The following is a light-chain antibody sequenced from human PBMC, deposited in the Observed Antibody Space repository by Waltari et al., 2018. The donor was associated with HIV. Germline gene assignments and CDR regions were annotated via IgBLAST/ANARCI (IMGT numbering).Light chain of an antibody. CDR1: SSDVGTYNY. CDR3: CYYAGSYTWV. Sequence: QSALTQPRSVSGSPGQSVTISCTGTSSDVGTYNYVSWYQQHPGKAPKLMIYDVNTRPSGVPDRVAGSKSGNAASLTIAGLEADDEADYCCCYYAGSYTWVFGGGTKLTVL. CDR2: DVN. V-gene: IGLV2-11*01. J-gene: IGLJ3*02.